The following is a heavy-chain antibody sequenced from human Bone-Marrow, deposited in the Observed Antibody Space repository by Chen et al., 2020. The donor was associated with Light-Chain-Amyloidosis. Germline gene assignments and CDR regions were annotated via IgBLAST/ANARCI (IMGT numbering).Heavy chain of an antibody. CDR3: ARRRDGYNFDY. J-gene: IGHJ4*02. Sequence: EVQLEQSGPEVKKPGESLKISCKGSGYTFPNYWIGWVRQMPGKGLEWMWVISPDDSDARDSPAFEGKVTISADKAITTAYLQWSSRKASDTAMYYCARRRDGYNFDYWGQGTLVTVSS. CDR1: GYTFPNYW. CDR2: ISPDDSDA. D-gene: IGHD5-12*01. V-gene: IGHV5-51*01.